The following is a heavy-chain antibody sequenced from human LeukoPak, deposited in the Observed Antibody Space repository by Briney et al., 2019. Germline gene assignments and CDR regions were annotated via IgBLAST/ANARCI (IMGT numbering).Heavy chain of an antibody. CDR1: GGTFSSYA. V-gene: IGHV1-24*01. CDR2: FDPEDGET. D-gene: IGHD1-26*01. Sequence: GASVKVSCKASGGTFSSYAISWARQAPGKGLEWMGGFDPEDGETIYAQKFQGRVTMTEDTSTDTAYMELSSLRSEDTAVYYCATRRYSGSYYYWGQGTLVTVSS. CDR3: ATRRYSGSYYY. J-gene: IGHJ4*02.